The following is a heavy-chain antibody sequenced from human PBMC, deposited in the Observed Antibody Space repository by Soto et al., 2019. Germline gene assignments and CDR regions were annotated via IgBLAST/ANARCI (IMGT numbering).Heavy chain of an antibody. Sequence: SETLSLTCTVSGGSLSGGAYYWSWIRQHPGKGLEWIGYIYYGVNTYYNPSLKSRVTISVDTSKNQFYLKLMSVTAADSAVYYCARGATVVVAMGVWGQGTTVTVSS. D-gene: IGHD4-4*01. CDR3: ARGATVVVAMGV. V-gene: IGHV4-31*03. J-gene: IGHJ6*02. CDR1: GGSLSGGAYY. CDR2: IYYGVNT.